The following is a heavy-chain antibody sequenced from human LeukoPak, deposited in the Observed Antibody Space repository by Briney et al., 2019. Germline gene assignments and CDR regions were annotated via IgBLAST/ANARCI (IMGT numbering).Heavy chain of an antibody. Sequence: ASVKVSCKASGYTFTSYAMNWVRQAPGQGLEWMGWINTNTGNPTYAQGFTGRFVFSLHTSVSTAYLQMNSLRAEDTAIYYCARDERLLSFLKWGQGTLVTVSS. CDR3: ARDERLLSFLK. J-gene: IGHJ4*02. V-gene: IGHV7-4-1*02. CDR1: GYTFTSYA. D-gene: IGHD3-3*01. CDR2: INTNTGNP.